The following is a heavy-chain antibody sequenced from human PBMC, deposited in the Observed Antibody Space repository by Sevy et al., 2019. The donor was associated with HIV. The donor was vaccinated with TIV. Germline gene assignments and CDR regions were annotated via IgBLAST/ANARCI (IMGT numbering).Heavy chain of an antibody. J-gene: IGHJ4*02. CDR1: GFTFSSYW. V-gene: IGHV3-7*01. Sequence: GGSLRLSCAGSGFTFSSYWMTWVRQIPGKGLEWVANINRDGSEKKYAESVNGRFTILRDNAEDSVYLQMKGLRVEDTAIYYCARLGGVAFGYWGQGSLVTVSS. CDR3: ARLGGVAFGY. CDR2: INRDGSEK. D-gene: IGHD3-3*01.